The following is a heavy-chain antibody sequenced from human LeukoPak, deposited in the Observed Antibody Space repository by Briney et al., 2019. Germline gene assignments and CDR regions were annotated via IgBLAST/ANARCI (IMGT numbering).Heavy chain of an antibody. Sequence: GGSLRLSCAASGFTFSSYEMNWVRQAPGKGLEWVSYISSSGSTIYYADSVKGRFTIYRDNTKNSLYLQMNSLRAEDTAVYYCAREGKQLWLRAPFDYWGQGTLVTVSS. V-gene: IGHV3-48*03. CDR2: ISSSGSTI. J-gene: IGHJ4*02. D-gene: IGHD5-18*01. CDR3: AREGKQLWLRAPFDY. CDR1: GFTFSSYE.